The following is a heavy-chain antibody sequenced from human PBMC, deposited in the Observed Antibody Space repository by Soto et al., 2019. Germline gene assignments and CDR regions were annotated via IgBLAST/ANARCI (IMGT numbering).Heavy chain of an antibody. CDR2: VYYSGGA. V-gene: IGHV4-39*01. J-gene: IGHJ5*01. CDR3: GRVVEGATRHTDFDS. D-gene: IGHD2-21*01. Sequence: SETLSLTCAVSGVSIHNSPSFWGWIRQPPGKGLEFIANVYYSGGAHYNPSFKSRVTISVDTATNQVSLRMSSVTAADTAVYFCGRVVEGATRHTDFDSWGQGTLVTVSS. CDR1: GVSIHNSPSF.